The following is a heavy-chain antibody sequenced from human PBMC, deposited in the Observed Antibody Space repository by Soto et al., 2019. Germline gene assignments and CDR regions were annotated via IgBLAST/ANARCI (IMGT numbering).Heavy chain of an antibody. CDR3: ARDKGIVSRLPVPFDY. CDR2: ISSSSSYI. Sequence: GGSLRLSCAASGFTFSSYSMNWVRQAPGKGLEWVSSISSSSSYIYYADSVKGRFTISRDNAKNSLYLQMNSLRAEDTAVYYCARDKGIVSRLPVPFDYWGQGTLVTVSS. J-gene: IGHJ4*02. CDR1: GFTFSSYS. V-gene: IGHV3-21*01. D-gene: IGHD1-26*01.